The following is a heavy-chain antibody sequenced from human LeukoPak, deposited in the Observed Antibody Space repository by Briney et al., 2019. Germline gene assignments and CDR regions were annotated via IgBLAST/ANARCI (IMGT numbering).Heavy chain of an antibody. Sequence: SETLSLTCAVYGGSFSGYYWSWIRQPPGKGPEWIGEINHSGSTNYNPSLKSRVTISVDTSKNQFSLKLSSVTAADTAVYYCARDRGITMVRGVKFYYYYYMDVWGKGTTVTVSS. CDR1: GGSFSGYY. J-gene: IGHJ6*03. CDR2: INHSGST. CDR3: ARDRGITMVRGVKFYYYYYMDV. D-gene: IGHD3-10*01. V-gene: IGHV4-34*01.